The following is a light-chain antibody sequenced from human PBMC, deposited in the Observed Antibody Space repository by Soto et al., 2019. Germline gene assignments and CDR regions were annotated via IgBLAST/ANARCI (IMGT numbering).Light chain of an antibody. CDR3: QQYGGSHRG. CDR2: HAS. V-gene: IGKV3-20*01. CDR1: QSLNNNF. J-gene: IGKJ2*03. Sequence: EIVLTQSPGTLSLSPGERATLSCRASQSLNNNFLAWYQQKPGQAPRLLIYHASSRAPGIPDRFSGSGSGTEFPLILSRVEPEDFAVYYCQQYGGSHRGFGQGTKLEIK.